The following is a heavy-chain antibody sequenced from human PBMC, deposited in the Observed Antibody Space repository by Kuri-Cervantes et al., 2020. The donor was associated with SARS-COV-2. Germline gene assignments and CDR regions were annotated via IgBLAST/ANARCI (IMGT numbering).Heavy chain of an antibody. D-gene: IGHD3-3*01. CDR1: GFSLSNARMG. V-gene: IGHV4-39*01. Sequence: LAKPTETLTLTCTVSGFSLSNARMGVSWIRQPPGKSLEWIGSVRYSGVTSYNPSLKSRVTISVDTSKNQFSLKLSSVTAADTAVYYCARQMMSSITIFGVVITRNWFDPWGQGTLVTVSS. CDR2: VRYSGVT. J-gene: IGHJ5*02. CDR3: ARQMMSSITIFGVVITRNWFDP.